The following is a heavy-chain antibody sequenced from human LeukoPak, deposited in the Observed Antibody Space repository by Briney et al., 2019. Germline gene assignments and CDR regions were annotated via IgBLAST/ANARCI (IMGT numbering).Heavy chain of an antibody. J-gene: IGHJ5*02. CDR2: IYYSGST. V-gene: IGHV4-31*03. CDR1: GGSISSGGYY. CDR3: AREGHDFWSGSRGWFDP. Sequence: SETLSLTCTVSGGSISSGGYYWSWIRQHPGKGLEWIGYIYYSGSTYYNPSLKSRVTISLDTPKNQFSLKLSSVTAADTAVYYCAREGHDFWSGSRGWFDPWGPGTLVTVSS. D-gene: IGHD3-3*01.